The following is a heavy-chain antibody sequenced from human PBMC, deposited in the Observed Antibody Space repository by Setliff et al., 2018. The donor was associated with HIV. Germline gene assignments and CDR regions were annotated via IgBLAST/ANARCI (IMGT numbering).Heavy chain of an antibody. Sequence: PGGSLRLSCAASGFTFTSYWMYWVRQAPGKGLEWVANIKEDGSEQYYVDSVKGRFTISRDNAKKSLLLQMNSLRAEDTAVYYCASGYHYDTSGNFDLPFGYWGQGTLVTVSS. J-gene: IGHJ4*02. V-gene: IGHV3-7*01. CDR3: ASGYHYDTSGNFDLPFGY. CDR2: IKEDGSEQ. D-gene: IGHD3-22*01. CDR1: GFTFTSYW.